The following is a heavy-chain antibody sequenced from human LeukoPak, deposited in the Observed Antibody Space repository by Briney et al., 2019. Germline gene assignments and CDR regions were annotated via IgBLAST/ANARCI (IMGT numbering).Heavy chain of an antibody. CDR1: GYTFTSYG. J-gene: IGHJ4*02. Sequence: ASVKVSCKASGYTFTSYGISWVRQATGQGLEWMGWMNPNSGNTGYAQKFQGRVTMTRNTSISTAYMELSSLRSEGTAVYYCARGMQLERVPLDYWGQGTLVTVSS. CDR3: ARGMQLERVPLDY. CDR2: MNPNSGNT. V-gene: IGHV1-8*02. D-gene: IGHD1-1*01.